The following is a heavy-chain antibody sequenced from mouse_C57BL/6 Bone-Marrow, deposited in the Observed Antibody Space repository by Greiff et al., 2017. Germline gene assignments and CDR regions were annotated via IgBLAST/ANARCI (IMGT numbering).Heavy chain of an antibody. CDR2: INPNNGGT. D-gene: IGHD2-4*01. CDR3: GRDDYDVAWFAY. CDR1: GYTFTDYN. J-gene: IGHJ3*01. V-gene: IGHV1-22*01. Sequence: VQLQQSGPELVKPGASVKMSCKASGYTFTDYNMHWVKQSHGKSLEWIGYINPNNGGTSYNQKFKGKATLTVNKSSSTAYMELRSLTSEDSAVYYCGRDDYDVAWFAYWGQGTLVTVSA.